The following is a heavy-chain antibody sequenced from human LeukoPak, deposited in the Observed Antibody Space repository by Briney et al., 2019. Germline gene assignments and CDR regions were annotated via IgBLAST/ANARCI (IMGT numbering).Heavy chain of an antibody. CDR1: GFTFSSYW. D-gene: IGHD5-24*01. J-gene: IGHJ6*02. CDR2: INHNGNVN. V-gene: IGHV3-7*03. Sequence: PGGSLRLSCAASGFTFSSYWMNWARQAPGKGLEWVASINHNGNVNYYVDSVKGRFTISRDNAKNSLYLQMSNLRAEDTAVYYCARWRDVSATYYYHGMDVWGQGTTVTVSS. CDR3: ARWRDVSATYYYHGMDV.